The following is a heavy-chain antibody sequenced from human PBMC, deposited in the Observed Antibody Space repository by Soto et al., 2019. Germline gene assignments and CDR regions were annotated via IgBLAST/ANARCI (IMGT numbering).Heavy chain of an antibody. CDR3: ARGPTPYTSSWYRYYYGMDV. V-gene: IGHV1-69*01. D-gene: IGHD6-13*01. J-gene: IGHJ6*02. CDR2: IIPIFGTA. CDR1: GGTFSSYA. Sequence: QVQLVQSGAEVKKPGSSVKVSCKASGGTFSSYAISWVRQAPGQGLEWMGGIIPIFGTANYAQKFQGRVTITADESTSTAYRGLSSLRSEDTAWSYCARGPTPYTSSWYRYYYGMDVWGQGTTVTVSS.